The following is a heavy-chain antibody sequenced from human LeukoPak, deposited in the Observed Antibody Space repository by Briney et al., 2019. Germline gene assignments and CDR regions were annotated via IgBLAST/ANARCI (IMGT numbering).Heavy chain of an antibody. V-gene: IGHV3-74*01. J-gene: IGHJ4*02. D-gene: IGHD3-22*01. CDR1: GFTFSSYW. Sequence: GGSLRLSCAASGFTFSSYWMHWVRQAPGKGLVWVSRINSDGSSTSYADSVKGRFTISRDNAKNTLYLQMNSLRAEDTAVYYCARAKYYYDSSGYYYGYFDYWGQGTLVTVSS. CDR3: ARAKYYYDSSGYYYGYFDY. CDR2: INSDGSST.